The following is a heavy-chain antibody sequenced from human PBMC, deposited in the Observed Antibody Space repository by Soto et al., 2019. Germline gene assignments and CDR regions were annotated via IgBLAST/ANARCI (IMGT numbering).Heavy chain of an antibody. D-gene: IGHD2-2*01. CDR2: IYSGGST. V-gene: IGHV3-66*01. CDR1: GFTVSSNY. CDR3: ARGEGIVVVTYAFDI. J-gene: IGHJ3*02. Sequence: GGSLRLSCAASGFTVSSNYMSWVRQAPWKGLEWVSVIYSGGSTYYADSVKGRFTISRDNSKNTLYLQMNSLRAEDTAVYYCARGEGIVVVTYAFDIWGQGTMVTVSS.